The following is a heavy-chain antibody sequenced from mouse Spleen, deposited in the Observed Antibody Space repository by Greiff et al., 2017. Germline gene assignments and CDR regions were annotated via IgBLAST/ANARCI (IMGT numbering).Heavy chain of an antibody. CDR2: INYDGSST. V-gene: IGHV5-16*01. D-gene: IGHD2-3*01. CDR3: ARDRDDGYYGGAMDY. J-gene: IGHJ4*01. CDR1: GFTFSDYY. Sequence: EVQVVESEGGLVQPGSSMKLSCTASGFTFSDYYMAWVRQVPEKGLEWVANINYDGSSTYYLDSLKSRFIISRDNAKNILYLQMSSLKSEDTATYYCARDRDDGYYGGAMDYWGQGTSVTVSS.